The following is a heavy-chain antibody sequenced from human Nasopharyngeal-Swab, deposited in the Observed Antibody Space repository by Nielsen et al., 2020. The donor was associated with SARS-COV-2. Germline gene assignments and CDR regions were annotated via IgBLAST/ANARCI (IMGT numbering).Heavy chain of an antibody. J-gene: IGHJ6*02. CDR1: GFTFSDYY. V-gene: IGHV3-11*01. Sequence: GGSLRLSCAASGFTFSDYYMSWIRQAPGKGLEWVSYISSSGSTIYYADSVKGRFTISRDNAKNSLYLQMNSLSAEDTAVYYCAPFWSGYYDYYYGMDVWGQGTTVTVSS. CDR3: APFWSGYYDYYYGMDV. D-gene: IGHD3-3*01. CDR2: ISSSGSTI.